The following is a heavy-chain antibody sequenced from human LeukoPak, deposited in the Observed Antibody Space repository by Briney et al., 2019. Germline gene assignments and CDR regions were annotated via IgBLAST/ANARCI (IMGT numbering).Heavy chain of an antibody. CDR2: IKQDGSAK. CDR3: ATHGHWAFDY. D-gene: IGHD7-27*01. J-gene: IGHJ4*02. CDR1: GFSFRGRW. Sequence: GGSLRLSCAVSGFSFRGRWLSWVRQAPGKGLEWVANIKQDGSAKFYVDSVKGRFTISRDNAKNSLYLQMNSLRGEGTAVYYCATHGHWAFDYWGQGTLVTVSS. V-gene: IGHV3-7*01.